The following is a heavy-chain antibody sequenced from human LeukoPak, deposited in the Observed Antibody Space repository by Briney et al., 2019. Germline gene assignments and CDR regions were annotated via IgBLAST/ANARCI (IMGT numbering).Heavy chain of an antibody. CDR1: GFTFSTYS. J-gene: IGHJ4*02. D-gene: IGHD3-3*01. CDR3: ARGIDEWLYLNY. CDR2: ISSGGRYI. V-gene: IGHV3-21*01. Sequence: GGSLRLSCAASGFTFSTYSMNWVRQAPGKGLEWVSSISSGGRYIYYADSVKGRFTISRDNAKNSLYLQMNSLRAEDTALYYCARGIDEWLYLNYWGQGALVTVSS.